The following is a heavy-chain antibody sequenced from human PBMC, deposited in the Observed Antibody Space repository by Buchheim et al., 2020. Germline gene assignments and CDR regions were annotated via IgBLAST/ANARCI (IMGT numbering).Heavy chain of an antibody. CDR1: GFTFSSYA. D-gene: IGHD6-19*01. Sequence: QVQLVESGGGVVQPGRSLRLSCAASGFTFSSYAMHWVRQAPGKGLEWVAVISYDGSNKYYADSVKGRFTISRDNSKNTLYLQMNSLRAEDTAVYYCAREAGYSSGYFDYWGQGTL. J-gene: IGHJ4*02. V-gene: IGHV3-30*04. CDR2: ISYDGSNK. CDR3: AREAGYSSGYFDY.